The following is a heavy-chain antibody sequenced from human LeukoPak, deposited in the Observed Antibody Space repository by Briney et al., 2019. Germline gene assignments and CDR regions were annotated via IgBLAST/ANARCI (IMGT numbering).Heavy chain of an antibody. CDR3: ARDFSGWSVDP. Sequence: GGSLRLSCAASGFIFSNYEMNWVRQAPGKGLEWISYINVGGTPIYYADSVKGRFTMSRDNAKNSPYLQMNSLKVEDTAVYYCARDFSGWSVDPWGQGTLVTVSS. CDR1: GFIFSNYE. D-gene: IGHD6-19*01. CDR2: INVGGTPI. J-gene: IGHJ5*02. V-gene: IGHV3-48*03.